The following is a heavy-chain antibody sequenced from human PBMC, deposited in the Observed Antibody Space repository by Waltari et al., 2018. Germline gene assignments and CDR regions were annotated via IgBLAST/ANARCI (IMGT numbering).Heavy chain of an antibody. J-gene: IGHJ4*02. CDR1: GYTFTSYA. CDR2: INPNSGGT. CDR3: ARDGAVAGTILFDY. D-gene: IGHD6-19*01. V-gene: IGHV1-2*06. Sequence: QVQLVQSGSELKKPGASVKVSCKASGYTFTSYAMNWVRQAPGQGLEWMGRINPNSGGTNYAQKFQGRVTMTRDTSISTAYMELSRLRSDDTAVYYCARDGAVAGTILFDYWGQGTLVTVSS.